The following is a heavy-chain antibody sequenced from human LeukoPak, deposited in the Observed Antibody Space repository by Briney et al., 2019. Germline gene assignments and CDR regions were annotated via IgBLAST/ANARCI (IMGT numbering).Heavy chain of an antibody. D-gene: IGHD6-13*01. CDR3: ARVGRGEAAAAYLRRYYFDY. CDR2: ISSSSSYI. Sequence: GGSLRLSCAASGFTFSSYSMNWVRLAPRPGQERVSSISSSSSYIYYADSVKGRFTLSRDNAKNSLYLQMNSLRAEDTAVYYCARVGRGEAAAAYLRRYYFDYWGQGTLVTVSS. J-gene: IGHJ4*02. V-gene: IGHV3-21*04. CDR1: GFTFSSYS.